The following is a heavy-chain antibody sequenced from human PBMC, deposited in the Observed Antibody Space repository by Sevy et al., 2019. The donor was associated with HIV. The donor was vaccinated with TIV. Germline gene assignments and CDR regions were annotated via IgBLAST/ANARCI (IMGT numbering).Heavy chain of an antibody. J-gene: IGHJ5*02. CDR1: GDSMNTYY. Sequence: SETLSLTCTVTGDSMNTYYWAWIRQPPGKSLEWVGYILYSGSTEYSPSFKSRVTMALDKSKNEVSLRLSSVTAADTAVYYCARLVPGGNWFDPWGQGSLVTVSS. CDR3: ARLVPGGNWFDP. CDR2: ILYSGST. V-gene: IGHV4-59*01. D-gene: IGHD2-8*02.